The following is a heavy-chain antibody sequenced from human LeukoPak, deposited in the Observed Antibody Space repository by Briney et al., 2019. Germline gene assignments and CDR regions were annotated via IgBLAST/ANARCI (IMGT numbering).Heavy chain of an antibody. CDR3: VKLLVEMRVLLPYFDY. V-gene: IGHV3-64D*08. CDR2: ISTSGGST. CDR1: GVTFSNYA. D-gene: IGHD2-15*01. J-gene: IGHJ4*02. Sequence: PGGSLRLSCSASGVTFSNYAIHWVRQAPGKGLEFVSAISTSGGSTYYADSVKGRFTISRDNSKNILYLQMSSLRPEDTAVYYCVKLLVEMRVLLPYFDYWGQGTLVTVSS.